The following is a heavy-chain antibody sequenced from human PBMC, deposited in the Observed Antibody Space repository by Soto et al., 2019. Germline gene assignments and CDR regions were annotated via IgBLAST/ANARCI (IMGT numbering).Heavy chain of an antibody. Sequence: QVQLQESGPGLVKPSETLSLTCTVSGGSINSYYWSWIRQPPGKGLEWIGHVYSSGSTKYNPSLRSRLTISVDMSKNQFSLNLNSVTAADTALYYCARGYSTNYFRVDYWGQGILVTVSS. CDR1: GGSINSYY. D-gene: IGHD2-2*01. CDR2: VYSSGST. CDR3: ARGYSTNYFRVDY. V-gene: IGHV4-59*01. J-gene: IGHJ4*02.